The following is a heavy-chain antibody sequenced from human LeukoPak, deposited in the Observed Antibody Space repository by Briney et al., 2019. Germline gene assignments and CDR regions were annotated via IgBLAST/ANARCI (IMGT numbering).Heavy chain of an antibody. CDR2: ISSRSNYI. V-gene: IGHV3-21*01. J-gene: IGHJ4*02. CDR1: KLAVSTYD. D-gene: IGHD2-2*01. Sequence: GGSLRHSSAASKLAVSTYDMNCGRQAPGQGLERVSSISSRSNYIYYADSVKGRFTISRDNAKNSLYLQMNSLRAEDTAVYFCARDRGVWVVPPEVLDYWGQGTLVTVSS. CDR3: ARDRGVWVVPPEVLDY.